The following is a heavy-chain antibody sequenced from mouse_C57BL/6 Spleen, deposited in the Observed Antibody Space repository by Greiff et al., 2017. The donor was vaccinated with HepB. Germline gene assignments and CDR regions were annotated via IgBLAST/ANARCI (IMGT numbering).Heavy chain of an antibody. CDR1: GFTFTSYG. CDR2: ISSGGSYT. CDR3: ARHENSNAYYYAMDY. D-gene: IGHD2-5*01. J-gene: IGHJ4*01. Sequence: EVKLVESGGDLVKPGASLKLSCAASGFTFTSYGMSWVRQTPDKRLEWVATISSGGSYTDYPDSVKGRFTISRDNAKNTLYLQMSSLKSEDTAMYYCARHENSNAYYYAMDYWGQGTSVTVSS. V-gene: IGHV5-6*02.